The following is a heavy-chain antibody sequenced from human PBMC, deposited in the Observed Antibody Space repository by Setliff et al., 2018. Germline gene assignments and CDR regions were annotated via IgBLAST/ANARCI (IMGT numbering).Heavy chain of an antibody. CDR2: INHSGIT. J-gene: IGHJ4*02. Sequence: PSETLSLTCTVYGGSLINYYWSWVRQPPGKGPEWIVEINHSGITNYNPSLKSRVTISVDTSKNQFSLNLSSVTAADTAVYFCARDNPIVGATDYWGQGILVTVSS. V-gene: IGHV4-34*01. CDR3: ARDNPIVGATDY. D-gene: IGHD1-26*01. CDR1: GGSLINYY.